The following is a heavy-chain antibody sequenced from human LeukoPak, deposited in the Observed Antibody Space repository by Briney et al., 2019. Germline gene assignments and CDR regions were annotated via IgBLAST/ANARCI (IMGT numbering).Heavy chain of an antibody. D-gene: IGHD6-19*01. J-gene: IGHJ4*02. CDR1: GFMFNNYW. CDR2: IKQGGSEK. V-gene: IGHV3-7*02. CDR3: VAVKEI. Sequence: PGGSLRLSCVASGFMFNNYWMNWVRQAPGRGLEWVAMIKQGGSEKFYVDSVKGRFTISRDNAKNSLYLQMNSLRAEDTAVYYCVAVKEIWGQGTLVTVSS.